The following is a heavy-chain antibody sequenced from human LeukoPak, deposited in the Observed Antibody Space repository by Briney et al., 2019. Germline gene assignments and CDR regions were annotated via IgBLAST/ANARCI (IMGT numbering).Heavy chain of an antibody. J-gene: IGHJ6*02. CDR2: IIPIFGTT. V-gene: IGHV1-69*01. D-gene: IGHD3-10*01. CDR3: ARVHYYGSGIERTNYSMDV. Sequence: ASVKVSCKASGGTFSSYSISWVRQAPGQGLEWMGRIIPIFGTTNYAQKFQGRVTITAGEPASTAYMELSSLRSEDTAVYYCARVHYYGSGIERTNYSMDVWGQGTTVTVSS. CDR1: GGTFSSYS.